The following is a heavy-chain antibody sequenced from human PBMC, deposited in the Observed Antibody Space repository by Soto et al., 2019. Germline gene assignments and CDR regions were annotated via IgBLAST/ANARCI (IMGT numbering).Heavy chain of an antibody. CDR1: GYTFTSYD. CDR2: MNPNSGKT. V-gene: IGHV1-8*01. CDR3: ARAIYGMKV. J-gene: IGHJ6*02. Sequence: ASVNVSVKASGYTFTSYDINWVRQATGQGLDCIGWMNPNSGKTGYAQKFQGRVTMTRNTSISTDYMELSSLRSEETAVYYCARAIYGMKVWGQGTTVNDSS.